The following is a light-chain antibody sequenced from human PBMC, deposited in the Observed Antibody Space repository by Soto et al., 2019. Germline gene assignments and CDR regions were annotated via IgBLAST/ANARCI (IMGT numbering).Light chain of an antibody. CDR2: GAS. CDR1: QDVSSY. CDR3: QQSNLRT. Sequence: DIVMTQSPSTLSASLGDRATISCRASQDVSSYLTWYQHKPGQAPRLLIYGASSRATGVPGRFSSSGSGTVFSPTISRLQPENFATYCRQQSNLRTFGGGTKVDIK. V-gene: IGKV3D-15*01. J-gene: IGKJ4*01.